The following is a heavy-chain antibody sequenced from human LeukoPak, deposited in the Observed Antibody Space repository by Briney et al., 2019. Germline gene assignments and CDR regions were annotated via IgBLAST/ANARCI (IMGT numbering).Heavy chain of an antibody. CDR1: GYTFTSYG. CDR3: ARVTFDYGDYGGKYNWFDP. J-gene: IGHJ5*02. D-gene: IGHD4-17*01. V-gene: IGHV1-18*01. CDR2: ISAYNGNT. Sequence: ASVEVSCKASGYTFTSYGISWVRQAPGQGLEWMGWISAYNGNTNYAQKLQGRVTMTTDTSTSTAYMELRSLRSDDTAVYYCARVTFDYGDYGGKYNWFDPWGQGTLVTVSS.